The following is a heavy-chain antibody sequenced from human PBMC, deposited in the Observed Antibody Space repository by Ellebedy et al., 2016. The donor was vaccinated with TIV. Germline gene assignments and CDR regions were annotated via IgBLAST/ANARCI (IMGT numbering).Heavy chain of an antibody. CDR1: GFTFASYT. V-gene: IGHV3-23*01. Sequence: GGSLRLSXAASGFTFASYTMSWVRQAPGKGLELVSGISGSGGSTYYADSVKGRFTISRDNAKNSLYLQMNSLRAEDTAVYYCAGRGYWGQGTLVTVSS. D-gene: IGHD3-10*01. CDR3: AGRGY. J-gene: IGHJ4*02. CDR2: ISGSGGST.